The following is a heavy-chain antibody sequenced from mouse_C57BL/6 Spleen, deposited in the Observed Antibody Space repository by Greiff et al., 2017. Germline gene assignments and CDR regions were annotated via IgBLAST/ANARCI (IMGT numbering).Heavy chain of an antibody. CDR2: IHPNSGST. Sequence: QVQLQQPGAELVKPGASVKLSCKASGYTFTSYWMHWVKQRPGQGLEWIGMIHPNSGSTNYNEKFKSKATLTVDKSSSTAYMQLSSLTSEDSAVYYGARTRTTVAPDAMDYWGQGTSVTVSS. V-gene: IGHV1-64*01. D-gene: IGHD1-1*01. CDR3: ARTRTTVAPDAMDY. CDR1: GYTFTSYW. J-gene: IGHJ4*01.